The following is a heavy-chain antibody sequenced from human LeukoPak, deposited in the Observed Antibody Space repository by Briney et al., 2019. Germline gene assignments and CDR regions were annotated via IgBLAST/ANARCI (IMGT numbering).Heavy chain of an antibody. CDR2: ISYDGSNK. CDR1: GFTFSSYA. D-gene: IGHD4-17*01. V-gene: IGHV3-30-3*01. CDR3: ARYDDYAIDP. J-gene: IGHJ5*02. Sequence: GGSLRLSCAASGFTFSSYAMHWVRQAPGKGLEWVAVISYDGSNKYYADSVKGRFTISRDNSKNTLYLQMNSLRAEDTAVYYCARYDDYAIDPWGQGTLVTVSS.